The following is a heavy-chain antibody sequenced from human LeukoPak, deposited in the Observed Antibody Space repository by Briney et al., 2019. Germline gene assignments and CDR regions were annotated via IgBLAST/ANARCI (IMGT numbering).Heavy chain of an antibody. Sequence: PGGSLRLSCAASGFTFSSYAMHWVRQAPGKGLEWVAVISYDGSNKYYADSVKGRFTISRDNSKNTLYLQMNSLRAEDTAVYYCARDGSTAAPGTFDYWGQGTLVTVSS. CDR3: ARDGSTAAPGTFDY. CDR1: GFTFSSYA. D-gene: IGHD6-13*01. CDR2: ISYDGSNK. J-gene: IGHJ4*02. V-gene: IGHV3-30-3*01.